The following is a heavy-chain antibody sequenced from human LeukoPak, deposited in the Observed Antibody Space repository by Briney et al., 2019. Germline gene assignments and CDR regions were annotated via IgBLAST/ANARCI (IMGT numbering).Heavy chain of an antibody. CDR2: IKSKTDGGTT. D-gene: IGHD6-19*01. J-gene: IGHJ4*02. CDR1: GFTFSNAW. CDR3: TARSGWEFDY. V-gene: IGHV3-15*01. Sequence: GGSLILSRGVSGFTFSNAWMMWVRQAPGKVLEWVGRIKSKTDGGTTDYAAPVKGRFTISRDDSENTLYLQMNSLKTEDTAVYYCTARSGWEFDYWGQGTLVTVSS.